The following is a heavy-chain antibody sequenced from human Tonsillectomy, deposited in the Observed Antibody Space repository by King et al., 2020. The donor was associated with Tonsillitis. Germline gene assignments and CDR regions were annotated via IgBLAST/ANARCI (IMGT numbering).Heavy chain of an antibody. D-gene: IGHD2-15*01. CDR1: EFTFDDYA. CDR2: ISWNSGSI. J-gene: IGHJ4*02. Sequence: QLVQSGGGLVQPGRSLRLSCAASEFTFDDYAMHWVRHAPGKGLEWVSGISWNSGSICYADSVKGRFTISRDNAKNSLYLQMNSLRAEDTALYYCAKDTCSGGSCYSGVDYWGQGTLVTVSS. CDR3: AKDTCSGGSCYSGVDY. V-gene: IGHV3-9*01.